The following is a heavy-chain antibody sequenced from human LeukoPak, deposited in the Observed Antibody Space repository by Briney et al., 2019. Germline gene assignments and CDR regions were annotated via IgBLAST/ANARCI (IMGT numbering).Heavy chain of an antibody. Sequence: GRSLRLSCAASGFTFDDYAMHWVRQAPGKGLEWVSGISWNSGSIGYADSVEGRFTISRDNAKNSLYLQMNSLRAEDTALYYCAKDMAYDSSGSVLDYWGQGTLVTVSS. V-gene: IGHV3-9*01. J-gene: IGHJ4*02. D-gene: IGHD3-22*01. CDR1: GFTFDDYA. CDR2: ISWNSGSI. CDR3: AKDMAYDSSGSVLDY.